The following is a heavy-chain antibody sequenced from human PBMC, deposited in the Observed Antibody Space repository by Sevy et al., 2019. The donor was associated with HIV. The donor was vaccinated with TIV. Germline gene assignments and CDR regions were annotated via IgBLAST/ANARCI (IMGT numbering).Heavy chain of an antibody. CDR2: ISSSGSTI. CDR3: ARVSSGYYNWFDP. J-gene: IGHJ5*02. D-gene: IGHD3-22*01. CDR1: GFTFSDYY. Sequence: GGSLKLSCAASGFTFSDYYMSWIRQAPGKGLEWVSYISSSGSTIYYADSVKGRFTISRDNAKNSLYLQMNSLRAEDTAVDYCARVSSGYYNWFDPWGQGTLVTVSS. V-gene: IGHV3-11*01.